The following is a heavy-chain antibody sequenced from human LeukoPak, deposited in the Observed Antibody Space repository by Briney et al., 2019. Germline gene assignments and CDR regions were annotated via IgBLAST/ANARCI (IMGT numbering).Heavy chain of an antibody. CDR3: ARDVGEYCSSTNCYASHY. J-gene: IGHJ4*02. CDR2: TRYDGSRK. D-gene: IGHD2-2*01. Sequence: RGGSLRLSCAASGFIFSSYGMHWVRQAPDKGLEWVAFTRYDGSRKYYADSVKGRFTISRDNSKDTLYLQMNSLRSDDTAVYYCARDVGEYCSSTNCYASHYWGQGTLVTVSS. CDR1: GFIFSSYG. V-gene: IGHV3-30*02.